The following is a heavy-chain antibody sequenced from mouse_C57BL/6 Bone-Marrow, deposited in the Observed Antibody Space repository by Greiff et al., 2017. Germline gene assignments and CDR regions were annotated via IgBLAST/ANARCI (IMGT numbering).Heavy chain of an antibody. D-gene: IGHD1-1*01. CDR1: GYTFTDYY. Sequence: EVQLQQSGPELVKPGASVKISCKASGYTFTDYYMNWVKQSHGKSLEWIGDINPNNGGTSYNQKLKGKATLTVDKSSSTAYMELRSLTSEDSAVYYCARDYYGSSWYFDYGGQGNSLTVSA. CDR3: ARDYYGSSWYFDY. CDR2: INPNNGGT. J-gene: IGHJ2*03. V-gene: IGHV1-26*01.